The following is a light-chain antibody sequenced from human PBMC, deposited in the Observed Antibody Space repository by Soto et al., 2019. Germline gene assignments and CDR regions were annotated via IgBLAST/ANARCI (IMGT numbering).Light chain of an antibody. CDR1: QSVSSSY. CDR2: GAS. V-gene: IGKV3-20*01. Sequence: EIVMTQSPATLSVSPGERATLSCRASQSVSSSYLGWYQQKPGQAPRLLIYGASSRATGIPGRFSGSGSGTDFTLTISRLEPEDFAVYYCQQYGSSPWTFGQGTKVDNK. CDR3: QQYGSSPWT. J-gene: IGKJ1*01.